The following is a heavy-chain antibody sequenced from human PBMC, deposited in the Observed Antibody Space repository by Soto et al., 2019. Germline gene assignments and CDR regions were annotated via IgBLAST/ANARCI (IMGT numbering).Heavy chain of an antibody. V-gene: IGHV3-33*01. D-gene: IGHD2-15*01. CDR3: AREYCHGVSCRSQDAFDI. J-gene: IGHJ3*02. CDR1: GFTFSDYG. Sequence: QVQMVEFGGGVVQPGRSLRLTYAASGFTFSDYGMHWVGQAPGKGLEWLAIIWYDGSNKYYADSVKGRFTISKDNSKDMLSLHMDSLRAEHTAVYYCAREYCHGVSCRSQDAFDIWGQGTMILVSS. CDR2: IWYDGSNK.